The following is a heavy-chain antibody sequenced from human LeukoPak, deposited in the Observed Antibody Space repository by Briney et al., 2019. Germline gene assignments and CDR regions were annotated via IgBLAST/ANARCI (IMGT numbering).Heavy chain of an antibody. D-gene: IGHD2-15*01. CDR3: VRDGGGYAMDV. V-gene: IGHV3-7*01. CDR2: IKEDGSER. Sequence: RPGGSLRLSCEGSAFIFSGHWMNWVRQTPGKGLEWVASIKEDGSERQYVDSVKGRFSISRDNAKSTAHLQVTGLRAEDTAVFYCVRDGGGYAMDVWGQGTAVTVSS. CDR1: AFIFSGHW. J-gene: IGHJ6*02.